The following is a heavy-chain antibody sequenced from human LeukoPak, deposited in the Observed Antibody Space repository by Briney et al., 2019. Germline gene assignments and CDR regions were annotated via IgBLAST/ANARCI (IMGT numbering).Heavy chain of an antibody. D-gene: IGHD3-3*01. Sequence: SETLSLTCSVSGGSISGHYWSWIRQSPGKGLEWIGYIYYSGSTNYNPSHKSRVTISVDTSKNQFSLKLSSVTAADTAVYYCARGTQQYDFWSGGNWFDPWGQGTLVTVSS. V-gene: IGHV4-59*11. CDR3: ARGTQQYDFWSGGNWFDP. J-gene: IGHJ5*02. CDR2: IYYSGST. CDR1: GGSISGHY.